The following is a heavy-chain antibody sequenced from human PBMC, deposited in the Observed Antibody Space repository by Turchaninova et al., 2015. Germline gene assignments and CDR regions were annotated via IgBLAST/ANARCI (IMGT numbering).Heavy chain of an antibody. V-gene: IGHV3-7*03. CDR2: ISNDGSQS. J-gene: IGHJ4*02. CDR1: GFPLSSYW. Sequence: EVQMVDYGGGVVEPGGSLSLSCVASGFPLSSYWMSWSPQAPGKGLEVLASISNDGSQSYHADSVKGRFTISRDNAKNSLYLQLNSLRAEDTAVYYCARDRRSLGPFDFWGQGTLVTVSS. D-gene: IGHD1-26*01. CDR3: ARDRRSLGPFDF.